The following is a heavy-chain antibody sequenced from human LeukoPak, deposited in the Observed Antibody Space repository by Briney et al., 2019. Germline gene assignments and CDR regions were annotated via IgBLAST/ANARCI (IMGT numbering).Heavy chain of an antibody. Sequence: QSGGSLRLSCVASGFTFSNYVMTWVRQAPGKGLEWVATITGSSSGTFYVNSVKGRFTISRDNSKNTVYLQINNLGVEDAALYYCAKGKAAGLLDWFDPWGQGTLVTVSS. V-gene: IGHV3-23*01. J-gene: IGHJ5*02. CDR3: AKGKAAGLLDWFDP. CDR2: ITGSSSGT. CDR1: GFTFSNYV. D-gene: IGHD6-13*01.